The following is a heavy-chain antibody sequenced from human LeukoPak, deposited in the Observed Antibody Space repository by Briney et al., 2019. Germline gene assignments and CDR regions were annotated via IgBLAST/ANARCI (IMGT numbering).Heavy chain of an antibody. V-gene: IGHV1-8*01. Sequence: GASVKVSCKASGYTFTSYDISWVRQATGQGLEWMGWMNPNSGNTGYAQKFQGRVTMTRNTSISTAYMELSSLRSEDTAVYYCARGVVPAAILSLHYYYYMDVWGKGTTVTVSS. D-gene: IGHD2-2*02. CDR2: MNPNSGNT. J-gene: IGHJ6*03. CDR3: ARGVVPAAILSLHYYYYMDV. CDR1: GYTFTSYD.